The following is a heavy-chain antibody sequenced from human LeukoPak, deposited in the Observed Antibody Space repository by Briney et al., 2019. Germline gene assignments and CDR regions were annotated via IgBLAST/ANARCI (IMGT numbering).Heavy chain of an antibody. D-gene: IGHD3-3*01. V-gene: IGHV3-7*01. J-gene: IGHJ4*02. CDR2: IKQDGSQK. CDR1: GFTFSSYW. CDR3: ARGVPYASWSGPHYSDY. Sequence: PGESLRLSCAASGFTFSSYWMSWVRQAPGKGLEWVANIKQDGSQKYYVDSVKGRFSISRDNAKNSLYLQMNSLRDEDTAVYYCARGVPYASWSGPHYSDYWGQGTLVTVSS.